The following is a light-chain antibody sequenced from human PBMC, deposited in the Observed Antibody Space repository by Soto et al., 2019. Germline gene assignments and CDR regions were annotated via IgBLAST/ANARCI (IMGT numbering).Light chain of an antibody. CDR3: QQYINEWT. J-gene: IGKJ1*01. CDR2: DAY. Sequence: DIQMTQSPSTLSASVGDRVTITCRASQSISSRLAWYQQKSGKAPNLLIYDAYSLEGGVPSRFSGSASETEFTLTIYSLQPDYFATYYYQQYINEWTFGQGTKVEIK. V-gene: IGKV1-5*01. CDR1: QSISSR.